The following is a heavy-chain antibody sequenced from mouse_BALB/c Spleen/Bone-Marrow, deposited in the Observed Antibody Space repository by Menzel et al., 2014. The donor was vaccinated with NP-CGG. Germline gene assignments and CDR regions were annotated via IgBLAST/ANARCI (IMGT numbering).Heavy chain of an antibody. J-gene: IGHJ3*01. CDR2: ITPSNGGS. CDR3: SREGAY. V-gene: IGHV1S81*02. Sequence: ESGAELVKPGASVKLSCKASGYTFTNYYMYWVKQRPGQGLEWIGEITPSNGGSNFIEKFKNKTTLTVDKSSSTAYMQLSSLTSEDSAVYYCSREGAYWGQGTLVTVSA. CDR1: GYTFTNYY.